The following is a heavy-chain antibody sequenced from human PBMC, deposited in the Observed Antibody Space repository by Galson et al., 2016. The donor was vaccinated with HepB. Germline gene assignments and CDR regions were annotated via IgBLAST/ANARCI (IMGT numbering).Heavy chain of an antibody. CDR1: GFLFRSYG. CDR2: ISSDGSNQ. Sequence: SLRLSCAGSGFLFRSYGMHWVRQAPGKGLEWVAVISSDGSNQFYADSVTGRFTISRDNSKDTLYLQMNSLRAEDTAVYYCAKDGGYTYALGYWGRGTLVTVSS. D-gene: IGHD5-18*01. CDR3: AKDGGYTYALGY. V-gene: IGHV3-30*18. J-gene: IGHJ4*02.